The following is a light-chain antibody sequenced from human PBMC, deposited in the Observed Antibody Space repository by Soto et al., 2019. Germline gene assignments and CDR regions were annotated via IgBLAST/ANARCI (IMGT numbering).Light chain of an antibody. V-gene: IGKV1-5*01. CDR2: DAS. CDR3: QQYYTTPVT. CDR1: QSAGSW. Sequence: DIQMTQSPSTLSASVGDRVTITCRASQSAGSWLAWYQQKPGRAPKLLISDASSLEGGVPSRFSGSGSGTEFTLAINGLQPEDVALYYCQQYYTTPVTFGPGTKVDIK. J-gene: IGKJ3*01.